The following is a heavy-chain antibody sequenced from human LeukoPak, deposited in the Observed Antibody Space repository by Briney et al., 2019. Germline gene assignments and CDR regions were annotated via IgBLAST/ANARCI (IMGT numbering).Heavy chain of an antibody. Sequence: GGSLRLSCAASGFTFDDYAMHWVRQAPGKGLEWVSGISWNSGSIGYADSVKGRFTISRDNAKNSLYLQMNSLRAEDMALYYCVKSSSWDYYYYMDVWGKGTTVTVSS. CDR1: GFTFDDYA. CDR2: ISWNSGSI. V-gene: IGHV3-9*03. D-gene: IGHD6-13*01. J-gene: IGHJ6*03. CDR3: VKSSSWDYYYYMDV.